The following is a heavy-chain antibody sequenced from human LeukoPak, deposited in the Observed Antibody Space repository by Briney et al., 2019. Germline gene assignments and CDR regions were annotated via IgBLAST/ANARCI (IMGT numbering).Heavy chain of an antibody. CDR2: ISGSGGST. V-gene: IGHV3-23*01. Sequence: GGSLRLSCAASGFTFSSYAMSWVRQAPGKGLEWVSAISGSGGSTYYADSVKGRFTISRDNSKNTLYLQMNSLRAEDTAVYYCATKSSGYNIFFDYWGQETLVTVSS. J-gene: IGHJ4*02. CDR3: ATKSSGYNIFFDY. CDR1: GFTFSSYA. D-gene: IGHD3-22*01.